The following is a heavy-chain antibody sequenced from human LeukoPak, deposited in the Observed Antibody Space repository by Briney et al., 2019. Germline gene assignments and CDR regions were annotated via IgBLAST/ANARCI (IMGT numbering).Heavy chain of an antibody. V-gene: IGHV3-21*01. CDR2: ISSSSSYI. CDR3: VVLTVVTASPRAFDI. D-gene: IGHD2-21*02. CDR1: GFTFSSHS. J-gene: IGHJ3*02. Sequence: GGSLRLSCAASGFTFSSHSMNWVRQAPGKGLEWVSSISSSSSYIYYADSVKGRFTISRDNAKNSLYLQMNSLRAEDTAVYYCVVLTVVTASPRAFDIWGQGTMVTVSS.